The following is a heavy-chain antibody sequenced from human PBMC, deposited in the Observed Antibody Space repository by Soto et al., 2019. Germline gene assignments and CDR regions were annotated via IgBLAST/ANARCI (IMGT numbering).Heavy chain of an antibody. Sequence: PGGSLRLSCAASGFTFSSYAMSWVRQAPGKGLEWLAMTTQDGNDKHYVDSVRGRFTISRDSAKNSMYLQMNSRTVEDTAIYFCASLDTTKIPTTGFWGQGIQVTVS. D-gene: IGHD1-1*01. CDR1: GFTFSSYA. CDR3: ASLDTTKIPTTGF. J-gene: IGHJ4*02. CDR2: TTQDGNDK. V-gene: IGHV3-7*01.